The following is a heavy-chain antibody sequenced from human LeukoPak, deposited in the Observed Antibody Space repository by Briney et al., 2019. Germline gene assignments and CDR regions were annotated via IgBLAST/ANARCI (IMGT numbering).Heavy chain of an antibody. V-gene: IGHV3-7*04. CDR3: ARGYCGGDCYSGAFDI. CDR1: GFTFSSYW. J-gene: IGHJ3*02. D-gene: IGHD2-21*01. CDR2: IKQDGSEK. Sequence: QPGGSLRLSCAASGFTFSSYWMSWVRQAPGKGLEWVANIKQDGSEKYYVDSVKGRFTISRDNAKNSLYLQMNSLRAEDTAVYYCARGYCGGDCYSGAFDIWGRGTMVTVSS.